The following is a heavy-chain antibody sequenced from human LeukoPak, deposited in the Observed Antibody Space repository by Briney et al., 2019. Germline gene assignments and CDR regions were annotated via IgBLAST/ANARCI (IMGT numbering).Heavy chain of an antibody. J-gene: IGHJ5*02. CDR2: IYYSGTT. V-gene: IGHV4-59*01. D-gene: IGHD1-14*01. CDR1: GRSISSYY. Sequence: SETLSLTCTVSGRSISSYYWNWIRQPPGKGLEWIGYIYYSGTTNYNPSLKSGRTITVETSTNKISLHLRSRPTADTTALYFWRDLPADHGGQWFDPRGRGILVTVSS. CDR3: WRDLPADHGGQWFDP.